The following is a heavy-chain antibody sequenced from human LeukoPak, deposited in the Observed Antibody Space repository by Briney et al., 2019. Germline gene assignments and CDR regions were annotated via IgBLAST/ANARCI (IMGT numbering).Heavy chain of an antibody. J-gene: IGHJ4*02. V-gene: IGHV3-9*01. Sequence: GGSLRLSCAASGFTFDDFAMHWVRQAPGKGLEWVSGISWNSDAIGSADSVKGRFTISRDNAKNSLYLQIDSLTTEDTAFYYCAKGQLGWYGYYVYFDSWGQGTLVTVSS. CDR1: GFTFDDFA. D-gene: IGHD3-3*01. CDR2: ISWNSDAI. CDR3: AKGQLGWYGYYVYFDS.